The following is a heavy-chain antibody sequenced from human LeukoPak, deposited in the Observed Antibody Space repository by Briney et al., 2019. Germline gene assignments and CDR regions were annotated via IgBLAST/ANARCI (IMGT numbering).Heavy chain of an antibody. CDR2: INHSGST. CDR3: ARGKRAARLYNWFDP. D-gene: IGHD6-6*01. CDR1: GGSFSGYY. J-gene: IGHJ5*02. Sequence: SETLSLTCAVYGGSFSGYYWSWIRQPPGKGLEWIGEINHSGSTNYNPSLKSRVTISVDTSKNQFSLKLSSVTAADTAVYYCARGKRAARLYNWFDPWGQGTLVTVSS. V-gene: IGHV4-34*01.